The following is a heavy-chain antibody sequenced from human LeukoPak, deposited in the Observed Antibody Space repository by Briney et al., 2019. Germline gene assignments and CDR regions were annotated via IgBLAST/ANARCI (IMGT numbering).Heavy chain of an antibody. CDR2: IRYDGTNK. CDR3: AKDVRYSGSYNIVGWSDP. CDR1: EFTFSNYG. V-gene: IGHV3-30*02. Sequence: QPGGSLRLPCRESEFTFSNYGMHWVRQSPAKGLEWVAFIRYDGTNKYYADSVKGRFTISRDTSKNTVYLQMDSLRAEDTAVYCCAKDVRYSGSYNIVGWSDPWGQGTLVTVSS. J-gene: IGHJ5*02. D-gene: IGHD1-26*01.